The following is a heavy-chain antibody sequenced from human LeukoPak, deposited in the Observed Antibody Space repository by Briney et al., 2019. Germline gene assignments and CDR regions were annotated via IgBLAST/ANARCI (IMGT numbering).Heavy chain of an antibody. CDR2: IKQDGSEK. J-gene: IGHJ5*02. Sequence: GGSLRLSCVASGFIFSSFAMSWVRQAPGKGLEWVVNIKQDGSEKYYVDSVKGRFTISRDNAKNSLYLQMNSLRAEDTAVYYCARDLEEDWFDPWGQGTLVTVSS. CDR1: GFIFSSFA. CDR3: ARDLEEDWFDP. V-gene: IGHV3-7*01.